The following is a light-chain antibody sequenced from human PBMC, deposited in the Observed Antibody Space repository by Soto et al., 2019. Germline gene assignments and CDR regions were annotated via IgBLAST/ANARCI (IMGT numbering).Light chain of an antibody. V-gene: IGLV1-47*02. CDR2: TND. J-gene: IGLJ3*02. CDR1: SSNIGRNP. Sequence: QSVLTQPPSASGTPGQRVTISCSGSSSNIGRNPVYWYQQVPGAAPKLLFYTNDQRPSGVPDRFSGSKSGTSASLAISGLRSEDEADYYCAAWDDSLSGPVFGGGTKLTVL. CDR3: AAWDDSLSGPV.